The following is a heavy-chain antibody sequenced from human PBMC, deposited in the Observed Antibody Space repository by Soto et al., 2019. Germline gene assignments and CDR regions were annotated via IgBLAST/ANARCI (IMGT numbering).Heavy chain of an antibody. V-gene: IGHV2-5*02. D-gene: IGHD4-17*01. Sequence: QITLKESGHPLVRPAQTLTLPCAFSGFSLTTTSMGVAWIRQPPGKALEWLALIYWDDDQRYSPSLKDRITISTDTSRSRVVLTSSNMNPKDTDNYVCAHAGDYDRLSFDHWGQGTLVTVSS. CDR2: IYWDDDQ. CDR1: GFSLTTTSMG. CDR3: AHAGDYDRLSFDH. J-gene: IGHJ4*02.